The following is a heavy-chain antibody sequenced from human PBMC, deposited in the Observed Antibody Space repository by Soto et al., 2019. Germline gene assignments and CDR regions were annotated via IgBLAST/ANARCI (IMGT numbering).Heavy chain of an antibody. D-gene: IGHD3-16*01. Sequence: DVQLLESGGGLAQRGGSLGLPLPAPGSTLSTIAMTWAPRPPGKGLEWAPYGGSEGSTYYADSVKGRFTISRDNSKNTLYLQMNSLRAEDTAVYYCVKFRGRAYHYYYMDVWGNGTTVTVSS. V-gene: IGHV3-23*01. CDR2: GGSEGST. CDR1: GSTLSTIA. J-gene: IGHJ6*03. CDR3: VKFRGRAYHYYYMDV.